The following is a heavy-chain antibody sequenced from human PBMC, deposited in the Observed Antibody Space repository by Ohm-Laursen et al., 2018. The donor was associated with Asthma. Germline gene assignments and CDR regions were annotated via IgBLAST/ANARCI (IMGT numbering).Heavy chain of an antibody. Sequence: SQTLSLTCAVSGGSISSGGYSWSWIRQPPGKGLEWIGYIYHSGSTYYNPSLKSRVTISVDRSKNQFSLKLSSVTAADTAVYYCARYKAVAADFDYWGQGTLVTVSS. CDR3: ARYKAVAADFDY. D-gene: IGHD2-15*01. V-gene: IGHV4-30-2*01. CDR2: IYHSGST. CDR1: GGSISSGGYS. J-gene: IGHJ4*02.